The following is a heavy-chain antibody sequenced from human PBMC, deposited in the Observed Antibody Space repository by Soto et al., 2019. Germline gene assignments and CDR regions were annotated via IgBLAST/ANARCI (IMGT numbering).Heavy chain of an antibody. CDR3: AKDQKEEMANNYFDY. CDR1: GFTFSSYG. D-gene: IGHD5-12*01. V-gene: IGHV3-30*18. J-gene: IGHJ4*02. CDR2: ISYDGSNK. Sequence: GGSLRLSCAASGFTFSSYGMHWVRQAPGKGLEWVAVISYDGSNKYYADSVKGRFTISRDNSKNTLYLQMNSLRAEDTAVYYCAKDQKEEMANNYFDYWGQGTLVTVSS.